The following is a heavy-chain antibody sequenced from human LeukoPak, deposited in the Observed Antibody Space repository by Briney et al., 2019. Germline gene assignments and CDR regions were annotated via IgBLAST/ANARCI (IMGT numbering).Heavy chain of an antibody. D-gene: IGHD3-10*01. V-gene: IGHV4-34*01. Sequence: SETLSLTCAVYGGSFSGYYWSWIRQPPGKGLEWIGEINHSGSTNYNPSLKSRVTISVDTSKNQSSLKLSSVTAADTAVYYCARVVSRVNTYYYGSGRGGYFDYWGQGTLVTVSS. CDR1: GGSFSGYY. CDR2: INHSGST. J-gene: IGHJ4*02. CDR3: ARVVSRVNTYYYGSGRGGYFDY.